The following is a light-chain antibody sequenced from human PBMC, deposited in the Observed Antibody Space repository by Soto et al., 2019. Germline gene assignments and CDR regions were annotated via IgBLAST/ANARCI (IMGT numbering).Light chain of an antibody. CDR3: QKSYTNPRT. V-gene: IGKV1-39*01. J-gene: IGKJ1*01. CDR1: QSISFY. CDR2: ASS. Sequence: DIHMTQAPSSLSASVGDRVTITCRASQSISFYLNWYQKKPGKSHKLMIYASSSLQSGVTSRFSGSGSGTDFTLTIRSLQPEDFATYYCQKSYTNPRTFGKGNKVDIK.